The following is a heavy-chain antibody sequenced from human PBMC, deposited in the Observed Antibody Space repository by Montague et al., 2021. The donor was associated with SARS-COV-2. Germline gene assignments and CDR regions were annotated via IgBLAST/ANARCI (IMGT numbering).Heavy chain of an antibody. J-gene: IGHJ4*02. CDR1: GFTFSDYY. D-gene: IGHD3-10*01. CDR3: AKSSLLWFGRPFDF. CDR2: ISNSGSYT. V-gene: IGHV3-11*03. Sequence: SLRLSCAASGFTFSDYYMSWIRQAPGKGLEWVPYISNSGSYTNYADSVKGRFTISRDNAKNSLYLQMNSLRAEDTAVYYCAKSSLLWFGRPFDFWGQGTLVTVSS.